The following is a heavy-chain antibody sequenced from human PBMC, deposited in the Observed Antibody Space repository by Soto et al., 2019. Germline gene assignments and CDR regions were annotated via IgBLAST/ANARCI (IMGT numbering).Heavy chain of an antibody. V-gene: IGHV4-30-4*01. Sequence: QVQLQESGPGLVKPSQTLSLTCTVSGDFMGSGDYYWTWIRQPPGKALEWIGYIYYIGTACYNPSPESRVNISIDTSKTHFSLRLTSVTAADTAVYYCSRCSTYYGILTWGQGTLVTVSS. D-gene: IGHD3-10*01. J-gene: IGHJ5*02. CDR3: SRCSTYYGILT. CDR1: GDFMGSGDYY. CDR2: IYYIGTA.